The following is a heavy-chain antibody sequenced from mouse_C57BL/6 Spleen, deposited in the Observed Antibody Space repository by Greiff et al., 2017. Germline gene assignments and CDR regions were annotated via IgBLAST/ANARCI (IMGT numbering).Heavy chain of an antibody. CDR3: TRSALRGYFDV. V-gene: IGHV1-15*01. J-gene: IGHJ1*03. CDR1: GYTFTDYE. Sequence: VKLQQSGAELVRPGASVTLSCKASGYTFTDYEMHWVKQTPVHGLEWIGAIDPETGGTAYNQKFKGKAILTADKSSSTAYMELRSLTSEDSAVYYCTRSALRGYFDVWGTGTTVTVSS. CDR2: IDPETGGT.